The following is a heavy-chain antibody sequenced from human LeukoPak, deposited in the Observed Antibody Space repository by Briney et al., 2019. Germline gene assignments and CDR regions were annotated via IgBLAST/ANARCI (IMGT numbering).Heavy chain of an antibody. J-gene: IGHJ4*02. CDR1: GFTFCTYS. Sequence: GGSLRLSCAASGFTFCTYSMNWVRQAPGKGLEWVSSISSSSIYIYYADSVKGRFTISRDNAKNSLYLQMNSLRAEDMAVYYCARSDSNLNWGQGTLVTVSS. CDR3: ARSDSNLN. D-gene: IGHD3-22*01. CDR2: ISSSSIYI. V-gene: IGHV3-21*01.